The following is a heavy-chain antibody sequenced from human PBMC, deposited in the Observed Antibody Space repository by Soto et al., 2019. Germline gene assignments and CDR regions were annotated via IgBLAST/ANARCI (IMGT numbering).Heavy chain of an antibody. V-gene: IGHV4-38-2*01. D-gene: IGHD3-10*01. CDR2: IYHTGTT. CDR1: GDSIIGIYH. Sequence: SGTLSITSAVSGDSIIGIYHWAWIRQSPGRGLEWIASIYHTGTTYYNPSLKSRVAISVDTAKNQFSLNLRSVTAADTAIYFCARRERYYGSPGWFDPWGQGTLVTVSS. J-gene: IGHJ5*01. CDR3: ARRERYYGSPGWFDP.